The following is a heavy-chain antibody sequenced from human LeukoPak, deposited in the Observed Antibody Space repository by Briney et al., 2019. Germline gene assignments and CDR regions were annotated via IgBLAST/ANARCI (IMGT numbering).Heavy chain of an antibody. D-gene: IGHD3-10*01. CDR1: GFTFSSYS. Sequence: GGSLRLSCAASGFTFSSYSMNWVRQAPGKGLEWVSTISSSSSYIYYAESVKGRFTISRDNAKNSLSLQMNSLRAEDTAVYYCARVGSGGPRGPSDYWGQGTLVTVYS. CDR3: ARVGSGGPRGPSDY. CDR2: ISSSSSYI. J-gene: IGHJ4*02. V-gene: IGHV3-21*01.